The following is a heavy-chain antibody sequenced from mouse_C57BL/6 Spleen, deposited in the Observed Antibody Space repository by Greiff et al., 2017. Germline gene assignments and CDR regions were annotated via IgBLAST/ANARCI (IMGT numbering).Heavy chain of an antibody. CDR3: TTGGDGVAY. J-gene: IGHJ3*01. CDR1: GFTFNDYY. CDR2: IDPEHGDT. V-gene: IGHV14-1*01. Sequence: VQLQQSGAALVRPGASVKLSCTASGFTFNDYYMHWVKQRPEQGLEWIGRIDPEHGDTDYAPKFEGKATMTADTSSNTAYLQLSSLTSEDTAVYYCTTGGDGVAYWGQGTLVTVSA.